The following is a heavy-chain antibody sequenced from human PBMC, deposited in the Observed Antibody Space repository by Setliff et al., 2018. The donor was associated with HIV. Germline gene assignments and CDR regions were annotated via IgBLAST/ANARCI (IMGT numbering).Heavy chain of an antibody. V-gene: IGHV4-39*07. J-gene: IGHJ4*02. CDR3: AREPDSIPYDY. CDR2: IYYSGNT. D-gene: IGHD4-4*01. CDR1: GGSISSDSYY. Sequence: SETLSLTCDVSGGSISSDSYYWAWIRQPPGKGLEWIGTIYYSGNTYYNPSLKSRVTISMDASRNQFSLKLSSVTAADTAVYYCAREPDSIPYDYWGQGTLVTVSS.